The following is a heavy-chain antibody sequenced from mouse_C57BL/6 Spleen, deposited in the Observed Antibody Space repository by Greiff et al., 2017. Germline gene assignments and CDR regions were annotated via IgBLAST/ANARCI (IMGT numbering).Heavy chain of an antibody. J-gene: IGHJ1*03. CDR1: GYTFTSYG. CDR3: ARLTDYSNGWHFDV. Sequence: QVQLKQSGAELARPGASVKLSCKASGYTFTSYGISWVKQRTGQGLEWIGEIYPRSGNTYYNEKFKGKATLTADKSSSTAYMELRSLTSEDSAVYFCARLTDYSNGWHFDVWGTGTTVTVSS. V-gene: IGHV1-81*01. CDR2: IYPRSGNT. D-gene: IGHD2-4*01.